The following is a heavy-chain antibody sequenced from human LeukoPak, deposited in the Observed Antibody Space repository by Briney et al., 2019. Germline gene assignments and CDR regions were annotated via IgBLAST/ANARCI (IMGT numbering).Heavy chain of an antibody. J-gene: IGHJ3*02. CDR1: GFTFSTSP. V-gene: IGHV3-53*01. D-gene: IGHD4-17*01. Sequence: GRSLRLSCAASGFTFSTSPIHWVRQAPGKGLEWVSVIYSGGSTYYADSVKGRFTISRDNSKNTLYLQMNSLRAEDTAVYYCARAPGDYRAFDTWGQGTMVTVSS. CDR2: IYSGGST. CDR3: ARAPGDYRAFDT.